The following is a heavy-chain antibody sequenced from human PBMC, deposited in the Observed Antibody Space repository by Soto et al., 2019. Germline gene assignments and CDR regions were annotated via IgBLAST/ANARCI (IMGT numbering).Heavy chain of an antibody. CDR1: GCSFSNYC. J-gene: IGHJ4*02. V-gene: IGHV3-33*01. D-gene: IGHD3-3*01. CDR3: ARDLGYYDFWSALGN. Sequence: PGGSMRLSCAASGCSFSNYCMHWVRQAPGKGLEWVAVIWYDGSNKYYATSVKGRFTISRDNSKNTLYLQMNSLRAEDTAVYYCARDLGYYDFWSALGNWGQGTLVTVSS. CDR2: IWYDGSNK.